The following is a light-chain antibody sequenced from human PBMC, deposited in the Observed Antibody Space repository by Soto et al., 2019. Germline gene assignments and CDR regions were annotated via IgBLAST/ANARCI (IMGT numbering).Light chain of an antibody. J-gene: IGKJ1*01. CDR2: DSS. V-gene: IGKV3-20*01. CDR1: QRGSNSS. Sequence: EIVLAQSPGTMSLSPGDRATLSCRASQRGSNSSLAWYQQNSGQAPRHLIYDSSNRATSIPDRFSGSGSWTDLTLTISRLEPEDFAVYFCQQYGDSTQTFGQGTKVEIK. CDR3: QQYGDSTQT.